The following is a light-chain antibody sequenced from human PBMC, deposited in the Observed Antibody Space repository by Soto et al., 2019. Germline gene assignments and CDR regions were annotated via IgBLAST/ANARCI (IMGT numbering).Light chain of an antibody. Sequence: SYELTQPPSVSVYPGQTATISCSGDKLGDKYTSWYQQKPGQSPVLVISQDTKRPSGIPERFSGSNSGNTATLTISGAQAMDEADYYCQSWDSGTVIFGGGTKVTVL. V-gene: IGLV3-1*01. J-gene: IGLJ2*01. CDR3: QSWDSGTVI. CDR1: KLGDKY. CDR2: QDT.